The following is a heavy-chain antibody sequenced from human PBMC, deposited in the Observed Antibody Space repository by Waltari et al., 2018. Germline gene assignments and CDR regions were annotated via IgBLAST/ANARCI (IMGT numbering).Heavy chain of an antibody. Sequence: QVHLVQSGAEVKKPGSSVTVSCKASGGSFGRYAISWVRLAPGQGLEWMGGLIPIFGTPKYAQNFKDRVTITADESTSTVYLELSSLKSEDTALYYCARRQLGGPLDPWGQGTLVTVSS. CDR3: ARRQLGGPLDP. CDR2: LIPIFGTP. J-gene: IGHJ5*02. CDR1: GGSFGRYA. D-gene: IGHD1-1*01. V-gene: IGHV1-69*12.